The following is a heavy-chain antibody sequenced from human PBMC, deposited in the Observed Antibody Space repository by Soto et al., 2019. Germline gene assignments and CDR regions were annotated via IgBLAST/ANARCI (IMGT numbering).Heavy chain of an antibody. D-gene: IGHD3-16*01. CDR3: AREESYYDYIWGSSEYYYYYMDV. CDR2: IWYDGSNK. CDR1: GSTFSSYG. Sequence: GGSLILSCAASGSTFSSYGMHWVRQAPGKGLEWVAVIWYDGSNKYYADSVKGRFTISRDNSKNTLYLQMNSLRAEDTAVYYCAREESYYDYIWGSSEYYYYYMDVWGKGTTVTVSS. V-gene: IGHV3-33*01. J-gene: IGHJ6*03.